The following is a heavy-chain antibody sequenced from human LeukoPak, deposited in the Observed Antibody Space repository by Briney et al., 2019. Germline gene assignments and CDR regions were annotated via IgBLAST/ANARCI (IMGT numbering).Heavy chain of an antibody. CDR1: GVSISSGTYY. V-gene: IGHV4-39*07. CDR3: ARGTPYNP. D-gene: IGHD4-11*01. J-gene: IGHJ5*02. Sequence: SETLSLTCTVSGVSISSGTYYWGWIRQPPGKGLEWIGSIHYSGTTYYNPSLKSRVTISIDTSKNQFSLRLRSVTAPDTAVYYCARGTPYNPWGQGTLVTVSS. CDR2: IHYSGTT.